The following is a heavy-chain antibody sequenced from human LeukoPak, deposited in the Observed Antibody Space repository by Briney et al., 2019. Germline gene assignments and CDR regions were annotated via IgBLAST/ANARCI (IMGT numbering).Heavy chain of an antibody. Sequence: SETLSLTCAVYGASFHNYYWTWIRQPPGKRLEWLGEIGHSGSTNYNPSLNSRVTVSLDTSKNQFSLRLTSVTAADTAVYYCARSGTYQYSSAYDYWGQGALVTVSS. CDR3: ARSGTYQYSSAYDY. D-gene: IGHD3-10*01. V-gene: IGHV4-34*01. J-gene: IGHJ4*01. CDR1: GASFHNYY. CDR2: IGHSGST.